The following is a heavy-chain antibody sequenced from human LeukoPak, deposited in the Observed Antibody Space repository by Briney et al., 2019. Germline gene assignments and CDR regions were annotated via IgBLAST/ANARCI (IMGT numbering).Heavy chain of an antibody. Sequence: ASVKVSCKASGGTFSSYAISWVRQAPGQGLEWMGGIIPIFGTANYAQKFQGRVTITADESTSTAYMELSSLRSEDTAVYYCAQYGSGSYYNGYYFDYWGQGTLVTVSS. D-gene: IGHD3-10*01. CDR2: IIPIFGTA. V-gene: IGHV1-69*13. CDR3: AQYGSGSYYNGYYFDY. J-gene: IGHJ4*02. CDR1: GGTFSSYA.